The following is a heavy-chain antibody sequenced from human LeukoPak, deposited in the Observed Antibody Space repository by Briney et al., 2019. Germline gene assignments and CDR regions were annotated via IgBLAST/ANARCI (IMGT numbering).Heavy chain of an antibody. V-gene: IGHV4-59*01. CDR1: GGSISSFY. CDR3: ASGSIVGVLWG. Sequence: SETLSLTCIVSGGSISSFYWSWIRQPPGKGLEWIGYIYYSGSTNYNPSLKSRVTMSVGTSNNQFSLKLSSVTAADTAVYYCASGSIVGVLWGWGQGTLVTVSS. J-gene: IGHJ4*02. D-gene: IGHD1-26*01. CDR2: IYYSGST.